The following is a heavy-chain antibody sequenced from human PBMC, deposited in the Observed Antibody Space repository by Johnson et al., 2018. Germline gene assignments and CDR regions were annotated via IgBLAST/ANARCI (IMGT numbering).Heavy chain of an antibody. V-gene: IGHV3-30*03. CDR1: GFTFSSYG. Sequence: QVQLVESGGGVVQPGRSLRLSCAASGFTFSSYGMHWVRQAPGKGLEWVAVISYDGSNKYYADSVKGRFTISRDNSKNPLYLQMNSLRAEDTAVYYCARGGGYGDYDFFDYWGQGTLVTVSS. CDR2: ISYDGSNK. J-gene: IGHJ4*02. D-gene: IGHD4-17*01. CDR3: ARGGGYGDYDFFDY.